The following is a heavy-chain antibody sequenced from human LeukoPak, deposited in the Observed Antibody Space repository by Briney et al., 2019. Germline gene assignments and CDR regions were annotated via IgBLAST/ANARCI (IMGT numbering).Heavy chain of an antibody. J-gene: IGHJ4*02. Sequence: GGSLRLSCAASGFTFSSYWMSWVRQAPGKGLEWVANIKQDGSEKYYVDSVKGRFTISRDNAKNSLYLQMNSLRAEDTAVYYCAKANGQWLPHFDYWGQGTLVTVSS. CDR1: GFTFSSYW. CDR2: IKQDGSEK. CDR3: AKANGQWLPHFDY. D-gene: IGHD6-19*01. V-gene: IGHV3-7*01.